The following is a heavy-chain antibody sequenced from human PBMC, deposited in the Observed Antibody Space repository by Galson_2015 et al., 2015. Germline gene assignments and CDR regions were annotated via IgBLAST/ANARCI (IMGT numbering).Heavy chain of an antibody. CDR2: ISAYNGNT. J-gene: IGHJ3*02. CDR3: ARGSYCSGGSCYSDTFDI. Sequence: SCKASGYTFTSYGISWVRQAPGQGLEWMGWISAYNGNTNYAQKLQGRVTMTTDTSTSTAYMELRSLRSDDTAVYYCARGSYCSGGSCYSDTFDIWGQGTMVTVSS. D-gene: IGHD2-15*01. V-gene: IGHV1-18*04. CDR1: GYTFTSYG.